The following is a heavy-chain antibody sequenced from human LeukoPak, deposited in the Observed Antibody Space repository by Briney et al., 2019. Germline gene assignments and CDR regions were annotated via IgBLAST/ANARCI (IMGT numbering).Heavy chain of an antibody. J-gene: IGHJ6*02. CDR2: INPKRGGT. V-gene: IGHV1-2*02. Sequence: ASVKVPCKASGYTFTSYYMHWVRQAPGQGLEWMGWINPKRGGTNYAQKFQGRVTMTRNTSISTAYMELSSLRSEDTAVYYCARTLSRITIFGVVIRAPRDYYYGMDVWGQGTTVTVSS. CDR1: GYTFTSYY. D-gene: IGHD3-3*01. CDR3: ARTLSRITIFGVVIRAPRDYYYGMDV.